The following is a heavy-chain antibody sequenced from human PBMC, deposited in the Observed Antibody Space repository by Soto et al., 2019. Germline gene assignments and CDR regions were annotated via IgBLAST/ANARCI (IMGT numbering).Heavy chain of an antibody. V-gene: IGHV3-33*01. CDR2: IWYDGSNK. Sequence: QVQLVESGGGVVQPGRSLRLSCAASGFTFSSYGMHWVRQAPGKGLEWVAVIWYDGSNKYYADSVKGRFTISRDNSKNTLYLQMNSLRAEDTAVYYCARALGYCSGGSCPADYWGQGTLVTVSS. J-gene: IGHJ4*02. CDR3: ARALGYCSGGSCPADY. D-gene: IGHD2-15*01. CDR1: GFTFSSYG.